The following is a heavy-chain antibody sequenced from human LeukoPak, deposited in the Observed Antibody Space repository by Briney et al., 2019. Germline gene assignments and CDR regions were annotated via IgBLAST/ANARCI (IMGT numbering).Heavy chain of an antibody. D-gene: IGHD4-17*01. V-gene: IGHV3-53*01. CDR2: IYSGGST. CDR3: ARITYGDFVYYYYMDV. J-gene: IGHJ6*03. CDR1: GFTVSSNY. Sequence: PGGSLRLSCAASGFTVSSNYMSWVRQAPGKGLEWVSVIYSGGSTYYADSVKGRFTISRDHSKSTLYLQMNSLRAEDTAVYYCARITYGDFVYYYYMDVWGKGTTVTVSS.